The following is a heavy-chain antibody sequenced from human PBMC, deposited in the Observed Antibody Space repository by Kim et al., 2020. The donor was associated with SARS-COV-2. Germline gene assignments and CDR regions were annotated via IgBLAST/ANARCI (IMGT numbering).Heavy chain of an antibody. J-gene: IGHJ5*02. CDR3: ARVRYYGSGSYFGPFDP. V-gene: IGHV3-30*04. Sequence: GGSLRLSCAASGFTFSSYAMHWVRQAPGKGLEWVAVISYDGSNKYYAYSVKGRFTISRDNSKNTLYLQMNSLRAEDTAVYYCARVRYYGSGSYFGPFDPWGQGTLVTVSS. D-gene: IGHD3-10*01. CDR2: ISYDGSNK. CDR1: GFTFSSYA.